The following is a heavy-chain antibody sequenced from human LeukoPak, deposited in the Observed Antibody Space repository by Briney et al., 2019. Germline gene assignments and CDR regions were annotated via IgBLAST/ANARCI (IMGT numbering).Heavy chain of an antibody. J-gene: IGHJ4*02. CDR2: IYHSGST. V-gene: IGHV4-59*08. Sequence: SETLSLTCTVSGVSISNYYWSWIRQPPGKGLEWIGFIYHSGSTNYNPSLKSPVTISLDTSKNQFSLKLTSVTAADTAVYYCARAYDRSGYQAMGFDYWGQGTLVTVSS. D-gene: IGHD3-22*01. CDR3: ARAYDRSGYQAMGFDY. CDR1: GVSISNYY.